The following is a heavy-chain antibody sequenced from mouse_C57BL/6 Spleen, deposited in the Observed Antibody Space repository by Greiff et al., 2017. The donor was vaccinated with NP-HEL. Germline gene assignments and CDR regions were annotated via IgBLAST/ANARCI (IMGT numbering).Heavy chain of an antibody. Sequence: VQLQQSGPGLVQPSQSLSITCTVSGFSLTSYGVHWVRQSPGKGLEWLGVIWSGGSTDYNAAFISRLSISKDNSKSQVFFKMNSLQADDTAIYYCASYPFAYWGQGTLVTVS. CDR1: GFSLTSYG. CDR3: ASYPFAY. V-gene: IGHV2-2*01. J-gene: IGHJ3*01. CDR2: IWSGGST.